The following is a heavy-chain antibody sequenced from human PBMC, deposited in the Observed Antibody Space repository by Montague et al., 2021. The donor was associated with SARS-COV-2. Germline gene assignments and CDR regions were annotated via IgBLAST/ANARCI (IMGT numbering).Heavy chain of an antibody. CDR1: GDSVSSTSAS. CDR3: ASAFYGDHWAFDV. CDR2: TYYRSWWRS. D-gene: IGHD3-3*02. V-gene: IGHV6-1*01. J-gene: IGHJ3*01. Sequence: CAISGDSVSSTSASWHWIRQSPSRGLEWLGRTYYRSWWRSQYPGSLESRITISGDTSKNQFSLQLNSVTPEGTAVYYCASAFYGDHWAFDVWGQGTMVTVSS.